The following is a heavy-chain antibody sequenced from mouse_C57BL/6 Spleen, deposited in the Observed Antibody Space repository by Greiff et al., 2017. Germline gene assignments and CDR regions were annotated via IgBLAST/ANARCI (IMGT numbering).Heavy chain of an antibody. J-gene: IGHJ3*01. Sequence: QVQLQQPGAELVMPGASVKLSCKASGYTFTSYWMHWVKQRPGQGLEWIGEIDPSDSYTNYNQKFKGKSTLTVDQSSSTAYMQLSSLTSEDSAVYYCARGDDGYSAWFADWGQGTLVTVSA. CDR3: ARGDDGYSAWFAD. CDR1: GYTFTSYW. V-gene: IGHV1-69*01. CDR2: IDPSDSYT. D-gene: IGHD2-3*01.